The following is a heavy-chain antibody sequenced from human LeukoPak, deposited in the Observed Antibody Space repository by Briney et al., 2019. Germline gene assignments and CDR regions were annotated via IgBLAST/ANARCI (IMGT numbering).Heavy chain of an antibody. J-gene: IGHJ5*02. CDR2: VYPGDSDT. CDR3: ARHVVRGVGENWFDP. V-gene: IGHV5-51*01. CDR1: GYSFPNYW. D-gene: IGHD3-10*01. Sequence: GESLKISCKGSGYSFPNYWIGWVRQIPGKGLEWMGIVYPGDSDTRYSPSFQGQVTISADKSISTAYLQWSSLKASDTAMYYCARHVVRGVGENWFDPWGQGTLVTVSS.